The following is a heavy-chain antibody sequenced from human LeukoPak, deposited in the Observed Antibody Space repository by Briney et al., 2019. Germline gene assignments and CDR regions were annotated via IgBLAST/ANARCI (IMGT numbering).Heavy chain of an antibody. D-gene: IGHD3-22*01. Sequence: GGSLRLSCAASGFTFSSYWMHWVRQAPGKGLVWVSRINTDGSSTSYADSVKGRFTISRDNAKNTLYLQMNSLRAEDTAVYYCARGYYDNSWFDPWGQGTLVTVS. CDR2: INTDGSST. J-gene: IGHJ5*02. CDR1: GFTFSSYW. V-gene: IGHV3-74*01. CDR3: ARGYYDNSWFDP.